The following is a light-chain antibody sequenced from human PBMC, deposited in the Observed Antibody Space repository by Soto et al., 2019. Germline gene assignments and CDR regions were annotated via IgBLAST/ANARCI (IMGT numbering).Light chain of an antibody. Sequence: QAVVTQPPSVSGTPGQRVSISCTGTSSNLGAGYDVHWYQQLPGAAPRLLIFGNNVRPSGVPDRFSGSKSGTSASLAITGLQAEDDAIYHCQSYDGSLATSIFGAGTKVTVL. CDR3: QSYDGSLATSI. J-gene: IGLJ2*01. CDR2: GNN. CDR1: SSNLGAGYD. V-gene: IGLV1-40*01.